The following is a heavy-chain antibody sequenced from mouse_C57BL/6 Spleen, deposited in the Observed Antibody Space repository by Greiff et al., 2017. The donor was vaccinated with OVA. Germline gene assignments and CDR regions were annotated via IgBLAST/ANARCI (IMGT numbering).Heavy chain of an antibody. CDR3: ARSYYSNYRAYAMDY. CDR2: INPNNGGT. D-gene: IGHD2-5*01. CDR1: GYTFTDYY. Sequence: VKPGASVKISCKASGYTFTDYYMTWVKQSHGKSLEWIGDINPNNGGTSYNQKFKGKATLTVDKSSSTAYMELRSLTSEDSAVYYCARSYYSNYRAYAMDYWGQGTSVTVSS. V-gene: IGHV1-26*01. J-gene: IGHJ4*01.